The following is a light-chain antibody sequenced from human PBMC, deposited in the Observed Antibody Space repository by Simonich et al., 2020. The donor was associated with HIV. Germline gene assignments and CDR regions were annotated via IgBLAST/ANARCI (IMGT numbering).Light chain of an antibody. CDR1: QSGLYSSNNKNY. CDR2: WAS. V-gene: IGKV4-1*01. J-gene: IGKJ2*01. CDR3: QQYYSTPYT. Sequence: DIVMTQSPDSLAVSLGERATINCKSSQSGLYSSNNKNYLAWYQQKPGQPPKLLIYWASTRESGVPDRFSGSGSGTDFTLTISSLQAEDVAVYYCQQYYSTPYTFGQGTNLEIK.